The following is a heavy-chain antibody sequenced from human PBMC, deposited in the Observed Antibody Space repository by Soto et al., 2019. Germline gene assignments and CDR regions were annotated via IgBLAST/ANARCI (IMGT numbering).Heavy chain of an antibody. CDR2: IKGDGSST. V-gene: IGHV3-74*01. Sequence: GGSLRLSCAASGFTFSTYWMHWVRQAPGTGLEWVSRIKGDGSSTSYADSVKGRFTISRDNAKNTLYLQVNSLGAEDTAVYWCARGIRNYYGVDVWGQGTTVTVSS. CDR1: GFTFSTYW. J-gene: IGHJ6*02. CDR3: ARGIRNYYGVDV.